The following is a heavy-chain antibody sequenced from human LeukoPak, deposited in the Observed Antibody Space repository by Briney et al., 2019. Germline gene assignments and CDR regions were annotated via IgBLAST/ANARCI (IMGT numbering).Heavy chain of an antibody. CDR3: ARGQWEVRGVIITNLDY. J-gene: IGHJ4*02. V-gene: IGHV4-34*01. CDR2: IKHTGST. CDR1: GGSFSGYY. D-gene: IGHD3-10*01. Sequence: SGTLSLTCAVYGGSFSGYYWTWIRQPPGEGLEWIAEIKHTGSTNYNPSLKSRVTISIDTSKNQFFLNLTSVTAADTAIYYCARGQWEVRGVIITNLDYWGQGNLVTVSS.